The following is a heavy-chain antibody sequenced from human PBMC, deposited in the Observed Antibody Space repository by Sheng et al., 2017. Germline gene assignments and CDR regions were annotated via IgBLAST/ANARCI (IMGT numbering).Heavy chain of an antibody. CDR1: GYSISSGYY. J-gene: IGHJ5*02. V-gene: IGHV4-38-2*01. CDR3: ARSLPVGYSGPIYLDWFDP. CDR2: IYHSGST. Sequence: QVQLQESGPGLVKPSETLSLTCAVSGYSISSGYYWGWIRQPPGKGLEWIGSIYHSGSTYYNPSLKSRVTISVDTSKNQFSLKLSSVTAADTAVYYCARSLPVGYSGPIYLDWFDPWGQGTLVTVSS. D-gene: IGHD5-12*01.